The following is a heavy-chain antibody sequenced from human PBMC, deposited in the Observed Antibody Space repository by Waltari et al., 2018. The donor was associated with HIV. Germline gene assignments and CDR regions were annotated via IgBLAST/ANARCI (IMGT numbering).Heavy chain of an antibody. CDR1: GGSISSSSYY. CDR3: VRPSGAVAAAGRGWFDP. Sequence: QLQLQESGPGLVKPSETLSLSCTVSGGSISSSSYYWGWIRQTPGKGREWSGNIYYSGSPYYNPSLKSRVTISVDTSKNQLSLKLSSVTAADTAVYYCVRPSGAVAAAGRGWFDPWGQGTLVTVSS. D-gene: IGHD6-13*01. V-gene: IGHV4-39*01. J-gene: IGHJ5*02. CDR2: IYYSGSP.